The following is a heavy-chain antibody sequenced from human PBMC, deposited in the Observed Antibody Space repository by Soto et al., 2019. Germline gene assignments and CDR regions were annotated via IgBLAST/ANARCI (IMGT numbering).Heavy chain of an antibody. J-gene: IGHJ6*02. D-gene: IGHD3-3*01. CDR1: GDSVSSNSAA. CDR3: ARTSIFGVVIPPGMDV. V-gene: IGHV6-1*01. Sequence: SQTLSLTCAISGDSVSSNSAAWNWIRQSPSRGLEWLGRTYYRSKWYNDYAVSVKSRITINPDTSKNQFSLQLNSVTPEDTAVCYCARTSIFGVVIPPGMDVWGQGTTVTVSS. CDR2: TYYRSKWYN.